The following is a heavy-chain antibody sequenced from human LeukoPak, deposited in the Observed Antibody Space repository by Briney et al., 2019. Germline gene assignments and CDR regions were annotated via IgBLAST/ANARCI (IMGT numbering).Heavy chain of an antibody. D-gene: IGHD6-13*01. J-gene: IGHJ3*02. CDR2: INPNSGGT. CDR3: ARVPRGSSWSVGAFDI. CDR1: GYTFTGYY. V-gene: IGHV1-2*02. Sequence: ASVNVSFKASGYTFTGYYMHWVRQAPGQGLEWMGWINPNSGGTNYAQKFQGRVTMTRDTSISTAYMELSRLRSDDTAVYYCARVPRGSSWSVGAFDIWGQGTMVTVSS.